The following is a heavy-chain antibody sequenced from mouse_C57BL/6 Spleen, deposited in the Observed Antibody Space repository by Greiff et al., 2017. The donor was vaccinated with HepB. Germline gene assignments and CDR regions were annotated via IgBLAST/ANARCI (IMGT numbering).Heavy chain of an antibody. V-gene: IGHV3-6*01. J-gene: IGHJ2*01. CDR2: ISYDGSN. CDR3: ARGGELAFDY. CDR1: GYSITSGYY. Sequence: ESGPGLVKPSQSLSLTCSVTGYSITSGYYWNWIRQFPGNKLEWMGYISYDGSNNYNPSLKNRISITRDTSKNQFFLKLNSVTTEDTATYYCARGGELAFDYWGQGTTLTVSS.